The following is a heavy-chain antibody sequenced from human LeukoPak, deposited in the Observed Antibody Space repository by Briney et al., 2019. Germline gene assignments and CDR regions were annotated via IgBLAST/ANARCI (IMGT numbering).Heavy chain of an antibody. CDR1: GFTFSDYY. CDR3: ARAVDTTMVNPTYFDY. D-gene: IGHD5-18*01. CDR2: IGRRGSTT. J-gene: IGHJ4*02. V-gene: IGHV3-11*01. Sequence: GGSLRLSCAASGFTFSDYYMSWPRQAPGKGLEWVSYIGRRGSTTYYADSVKGRFTISRDNAKNSLYLQMNSLRAEDTAVYYCARAVDTTMVNPTYFDYWGQGTLVTVSS.